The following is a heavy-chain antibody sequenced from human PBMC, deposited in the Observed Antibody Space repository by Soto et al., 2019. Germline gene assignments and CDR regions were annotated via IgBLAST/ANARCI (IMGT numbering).Heavy chain of an antibody. CDR1: GYTFAAHF. J-gene: IGHJ4*02. CDR2: INPSTGGP. V-gene: IGHV1-2*02. Sequence: QLVRSGAEVRKPGASVKVSCKASGYTFAAHFIHWVRQAPGQGLEWVGWINPSTGGPNYAEKFEGRVTMTRYTSTTTAYMGLPSLTSDDTVVYYCAKDGPTRPLASLVLSGEPLSWGQGTLVSVSS. D-gene: IGHD3-10*02. CDR3: AKDGPTRPLASLVLSGEPLS.